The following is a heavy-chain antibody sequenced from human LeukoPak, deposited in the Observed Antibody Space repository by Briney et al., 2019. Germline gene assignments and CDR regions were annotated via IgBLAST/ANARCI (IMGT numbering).Heavy chain of an antibody. CDR3: ARDASPDQYYYYGMDV. V-gene: IGHV3-33*01. CDR1: GFTFSSYG. CDR2: IWYDGGNK. Sequence: GGSLRLAWAAAGFTFSSYGMGWVRQARGKGREWVAVIWYDGGNKYYPHSVTRPFTISRDNSKNTLYLQMNSLRAEDTAVYYCARDASPDQYYYYGMDVWGQGTTVTVSS. J-gene: IGHJ6*02. D-gene: IGHD1-14*01.